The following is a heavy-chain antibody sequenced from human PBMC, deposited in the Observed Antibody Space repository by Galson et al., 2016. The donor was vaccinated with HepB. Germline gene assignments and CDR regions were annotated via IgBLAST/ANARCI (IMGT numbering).Heavy chain of an antibody. CDR3: VRAIAARAGDYFDY. D-gene: IGHD6-6*01. Sequence: SLRLSCAVSGFTLDNSWMSWVRQAPGKGLEWVANIKEDGSEKYYVDSVKGRFTISRDNAKNSLYLQMNSLRADDTAVYHCVRAIAARAGDYFDYWGQGTLVTISS. J-gene: IGHJ4*02. CDR2: IKEDGSEK. V-gene: IGHV3-7*01. CDR1: GFTLDNSW.